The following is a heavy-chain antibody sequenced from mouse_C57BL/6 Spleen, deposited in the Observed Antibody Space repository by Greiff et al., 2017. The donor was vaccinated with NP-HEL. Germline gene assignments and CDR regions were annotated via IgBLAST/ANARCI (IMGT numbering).Heavy chain of an antibody. Sequence: EVQLQQSGAELVKPGASVKLSCTASGFNIKDYYMHWVKQRTEQGLEWIGRIDPEDGGTKYAPKFQGKATITADTSSNTAYQQLSSLTYDYTAVYYAARDWDDYYFDYWGQGTTLTVSS. CDR1: GFNIKDYY. CDR2: IDPEDGGT. CDR3: ARDWDDYYFDY. J-gene: IGHJ2*01. V-gene: IGHV14-2*01. D-gene: IGHD4-1*01.